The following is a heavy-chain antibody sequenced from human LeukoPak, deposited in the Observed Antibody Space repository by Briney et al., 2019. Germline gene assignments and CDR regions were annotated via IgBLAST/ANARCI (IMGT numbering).Heavy chain of an antibody. CDR1: GFTFSSYD. V-gene: IGHV3-23*01. CDR3: AKVHDSGTYATLDY. J-gene: IGHJ4*02. CDR2: ISRSSSYI. D-gene: IGHD3-10*01. Sequence: GGSLRLSCAASGFTFSSYDMTWVRQAPGRGLEWVSSISRSSSYINYADSLKGRFTISRDNSKNTLYLQMNSLRAEDTAVYHCAKVHDSGTYATLDYWGQGTLVTVSS.